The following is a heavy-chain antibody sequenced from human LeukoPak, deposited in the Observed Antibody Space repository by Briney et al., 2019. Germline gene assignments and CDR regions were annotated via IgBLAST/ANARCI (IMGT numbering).Heavy chain of an antibody. J-gene: IGHJ4*02. CDR2: INAGNGDT. Sequence: ASVKVSCKTSGYTFTRYAMQWVRQAPGQRLEWMGWINAGNGDTKYSQKFQGRVTITRDTSASTVFMELRSLRSEDTAVYYCATGEPKSYWGQGTLVTVSS. CDR3: ATGEPKSY. CDR1: GYTFTRYA. V-gene: IGHV1-3*01. D-gene: IGHD1-14*01.